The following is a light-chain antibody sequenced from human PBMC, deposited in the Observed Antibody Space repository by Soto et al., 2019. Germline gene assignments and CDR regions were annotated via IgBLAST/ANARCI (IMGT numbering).Light chain of an antibody. J-gene: IGLJ1*01. CDR1: SSDVGNYNL. V-gene: IGLV2-23*01. Sequence: QSALTQPASVSGAPGQSITISCTGSSSDVGNYNLVSWYQQHPGKAPKLMIYEDTKWPSGVSNRFSGSKSGNTAYLTISGLQAEDEADYYCWSYAVGRTYVFGTGTQRTVL. CDR3: WSYAVGRTYV. CDR2: EDT.